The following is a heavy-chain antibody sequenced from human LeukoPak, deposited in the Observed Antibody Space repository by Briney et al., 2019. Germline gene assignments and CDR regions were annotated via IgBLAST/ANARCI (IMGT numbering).Heavy chain of an antibody. CDR1: GGSISSSSYY. V-gene: IGHV4-39*01. CDR3: ARHRVSSGRFD. J-gene: IGHJ4*02. D-gene: IGHD3-22*01. Sequence: PSETLSLTCTVSGGSISSSSYYWGWIRQPPGKGLEWIGSIYYSGSTYYNPPLKSRVTISVDTSKNQFSLKLSSVTAADTAVYYCARHRVSSGRFDWGQGTLVTVSS. CDR2: IYYSGST.